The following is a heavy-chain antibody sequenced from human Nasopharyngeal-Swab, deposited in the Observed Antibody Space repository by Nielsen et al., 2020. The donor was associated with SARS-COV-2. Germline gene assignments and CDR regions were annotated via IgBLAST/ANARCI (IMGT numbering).Heavy chain of an antibody. CDR2: IYNGGSA. D-gene: IGHD1-26*01. V-gene: IGHV3-66*01. Sequence: GESLKISCAASGVTVSSTYMSWVRQAPGKGLEWVSVIYNGGSAYNEDYVKGRFTVSRDNSENTVYLQMHSLRAEDTAVYFCATGRELWGVTFLDWWGQGTQATVSS. CDR3: ATGRELWGVTFLDW. CDR1: GVTVSSTY. J-gene: IGHJ4*02.